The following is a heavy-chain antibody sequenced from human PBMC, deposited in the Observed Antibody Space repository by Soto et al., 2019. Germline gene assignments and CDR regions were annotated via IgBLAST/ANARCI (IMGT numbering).Heavy chain of an antibody. J-gene: IGHJ6*02. D-gene: IGHD2-2*01. V-gene: IGHV3-30*18. CDR3: AKDGFEVVPAATNPLRYYGMDV. CDR1: GFTFSSYG. Sequence: GGSLRLSCAASGFTFSSYGMHWVRQAPGKGLEWVAVISYDGSNKYYADSVKGRFTISRDNSKNTLYLQMNSLRAEDTAVYYCAKDGFEVVPAATNPLRYYGMDVWGQGTTVTVSS. CDR2: ISYDGSNK.